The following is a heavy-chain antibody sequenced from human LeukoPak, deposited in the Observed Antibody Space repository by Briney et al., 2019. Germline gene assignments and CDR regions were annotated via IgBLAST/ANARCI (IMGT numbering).Heavy chain of an antibody. CDR1: GFTFSSYD. V-gene: IGHV3-30-3*01. D-gene: IGHD6-13*01. CDR2: ISDDGSNK. J-gene: IGHJ4*02. Sequence: HPGGSLRLSCAASGFTFSSYDIHWVREAPGKGLEWVAVISDDGSNKYYADSVKGRFTISRDNSKNTLYLQVNSLRAEDTAVYYCARDAPSSSWRLILGYWGQGSLVTVSS. CDR3: ARDAPSSSWRLILGY.